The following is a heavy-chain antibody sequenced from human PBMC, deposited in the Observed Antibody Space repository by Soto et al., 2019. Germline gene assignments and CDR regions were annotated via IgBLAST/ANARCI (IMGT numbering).Heavy chain of an antibody. CDR1: GVSISSGDYY. V-gene: IGHV4-30-4*01. CDR2: IYYSGST. D-gene: IGHD4-17*01. CDR3: ARGDYGDYEVDY. Sequence: SETLSLTCTVSGVSISSGDYYLSWIRQPPGKGLEWIGYIYYSGSTYYNPSLKSRVTISVDTSKNQFSLKLSSVTAADTAVYYCARGDYGDYEVDYWGQGTLVTVSS. J-gene: IGHJ4*02.